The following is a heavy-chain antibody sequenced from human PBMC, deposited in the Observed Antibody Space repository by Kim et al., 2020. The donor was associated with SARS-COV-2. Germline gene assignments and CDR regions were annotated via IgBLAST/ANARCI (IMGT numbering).Heavy chain of an antibody. V-gene: IGHV1-2*02. CDR3: VRENWYYDY. D-gene: IGHD1-7*01. CDR2: MRPSTNNR. Sequence: ASVKVSCKASGYTFSDYYIHWVRQAPGQGLEWMGCMRPSTNNRAYTQKFQGRITLTGDTSVGTAYMELNTLTSADTALYFCVRENWYYDYWGQGTLVTVSS. CDR1: GYTFSDYY. J-gene: IGHJ4*02.